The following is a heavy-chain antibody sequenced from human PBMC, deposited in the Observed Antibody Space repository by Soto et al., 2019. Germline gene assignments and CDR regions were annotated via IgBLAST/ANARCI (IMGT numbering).Heavy chain of an antibody. J-gene: IGHJ2*01. V-gene: IGHV3-64D*06. Sequence: GGSLRLSCSASGFTFSSYAMHWVRQAPGKGLEYVSAISSNGGSTYYADSVKGRFTISRDNSKNTLYLQMSSLRAGDTAVYYCVKTVRGCSSTSCYDRYFDLWGRGTLVTVSS. D-gene: IGHD2-2*01. CDR3: VKTVRGCSSTSCYDRYFDL. CDR1: GFTFSSYA. CDR2: ISSNGGST.